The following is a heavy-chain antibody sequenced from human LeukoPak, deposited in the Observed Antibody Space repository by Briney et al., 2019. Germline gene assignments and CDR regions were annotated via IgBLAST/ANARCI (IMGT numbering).Heavy chain of an antibody. CDR1: GGSFNGYY. D-gene: IGHD2-2*01. V-gene: IGHV4-34*01. Sequence: SETLSLTCAVYGGSFNGYYWSWIRQPPGKGLEWIGEINHSGSTNYNPSLKSRVTISVDTSKNQFSLKLSSVTAADTAVYYCARGRNTWYCSSTSCPDAFDIWGQGTMVTVSS. CDR2: INHSGST. J-gene: IGHJ3*02. CDR3: ARGRNTWYCSSTSCPDAFDI.